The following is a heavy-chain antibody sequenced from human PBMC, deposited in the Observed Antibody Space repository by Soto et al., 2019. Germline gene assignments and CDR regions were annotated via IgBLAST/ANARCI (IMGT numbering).Heavy chain of an antibody. V-gene: IGHV4-34*01. J-gene: IGHJ4*02. Sequence: SETLSLTCTAFGAAISSYYWSWVRQPPGKGLEWIGEINHSGSTNYNPSLKSRVTISVDTSKNQFSLKLSSVTAADTAVYYCARGIAVDYWGQGTLVTVS. CDR3: ARGIAVDY. D-gene: IGHD6-19*01. CDR2: INHSGST. CDR1: GAAISSYY.